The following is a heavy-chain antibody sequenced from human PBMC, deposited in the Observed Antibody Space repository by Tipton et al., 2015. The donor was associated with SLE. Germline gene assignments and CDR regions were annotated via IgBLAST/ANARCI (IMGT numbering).Heavy chain of an antibody. D-gene: IGHD6-25*01. J-gene: IGHJ5*02. CDR3: AKSFYSSSGWFDP. CDR2: MSGSGGST. Sequence: SLRLSCGASGLPYSTYAMTWVRQAPGKGLEWVSTMSGSGGSTYYADSVKGRFTISRDNSKNTLYLQMNSLRAEDTAVYYCAKSFYSSSGWFDPWGQGTLVTVSS. CDR1: GLPYSTYA. V-gene: IGHV3-23*01.